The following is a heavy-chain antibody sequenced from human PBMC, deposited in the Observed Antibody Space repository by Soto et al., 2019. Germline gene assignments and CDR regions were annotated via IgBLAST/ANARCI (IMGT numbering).Heavy chain of an antibody. J-gene: IGHJ4*02. V-gene: IGHV3-23*01. CDR3: AKDKGAIQGSDY. D-gene: IGHD2-21*01. CDR2: ISGSGGST. CDR1: GFTFSSYA. Sequence: GRSLRLSCAASGFTFSSYALSWVRQPPGKGLEWVSAISGSGGSTYYADSVKGRFTISRDNSKNTLYLQMNSLRAEDSAVYNCAKDKGAIQGSDYWGQGTLVTVSS.